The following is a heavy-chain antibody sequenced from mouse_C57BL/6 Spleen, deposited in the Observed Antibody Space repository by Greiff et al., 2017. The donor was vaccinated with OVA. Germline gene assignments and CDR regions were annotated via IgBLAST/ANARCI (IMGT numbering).Heavy chain of an antibody. CDR2: INPSSGYT. D-gene: IGHD1-1*01. J-gene: IGHJ3*01. CDR1: GYTFTSYT. Sequence: QVQLQQSGAELARPGASVKMSCKASGYTFTSYTMHWVKQRPGQGLEWIGYINPSSGYTKYNQKFKDKATLTADKSSSTAYMQLSSLTSEDSAVYYCAREYYGSSPWFAYWGQGTLVTVSA. CDR3: AREYYGSSPWFAY. V-gene: IGHV1-4*01.